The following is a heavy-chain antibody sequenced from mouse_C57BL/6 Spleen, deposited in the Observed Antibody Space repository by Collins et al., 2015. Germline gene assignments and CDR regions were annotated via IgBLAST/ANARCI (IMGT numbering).Heavy chain of an antibody. CDR1: GYTFTSYW. V-gene: IGHV1-53*01. J-gene: IGHJ1*03. D-gene: IGHD5-1*01. Sequence: QVQLQQPGTELVKPGASVNLSCKASGYTFTSYWMHWVKQRPGQGLEWIGNINPSNGGADYNEKFKSKATLTVDKSSSTAYMHLSSLTSEDSAVYYCARSTYPHWYFDVWGTGDHGHRLL. CDR3: ARSTYPHWYFDV. CDR2: INPSNGGA.